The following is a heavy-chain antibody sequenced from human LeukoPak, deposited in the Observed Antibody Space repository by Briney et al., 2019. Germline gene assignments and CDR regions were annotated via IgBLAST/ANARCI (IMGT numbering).Heavy chain of an antibody. CDR2: INHSGST. CDR1: GGSFSGYY. V-gene: IGHV4-34*01. J-gene: IGHJ4*02. Sequence: SETLSLTCAVYGGSFSGYYWSWIRQPPGKGLEWIGEINHSGSTNYNPSLKSRVTISVDTSKNQFSLKLSSVTAADTAVYYCARTYDSSGYYRWGVDYWGQGTLVTVSS. CDR3: ARTYDSSGYYRWGVDY. D-gene: IGHD3-22*01.